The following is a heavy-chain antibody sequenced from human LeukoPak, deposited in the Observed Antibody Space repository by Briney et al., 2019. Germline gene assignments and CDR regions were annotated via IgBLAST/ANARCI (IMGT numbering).Heavy chain of an antibody. CDR1: GGSISTSDYL. CDR3: VRRNYVSGRIDP. CDR2: FYYNGVT. Sequence: SETLSLTCTVSGGSISTSDYLWAWDRQPPGKGLEWIGDFYYNGVTSYSPSLKSRVTISVDTSKNQFSLNLTSVTAADTAVYYCVRRNYVSGRIDPWGQGTLVTVSS. D-gene: IGHD3-16*01. J-gene: IGHJ5*02. V-gene: IGHV4-39*01.